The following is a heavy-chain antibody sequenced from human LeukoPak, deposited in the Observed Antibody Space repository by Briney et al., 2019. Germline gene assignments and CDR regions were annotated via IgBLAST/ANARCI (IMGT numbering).Heavy chain of an antibody. CDR1: GFTFSSYA. J-gene: IGHJ6*03. V-gene: IGHV3-23*01. CDR3: AKDPGPYTYYYYYYMDV. D-gene: IGHD2-2*02. Sequence: GGSLRLSCAASGFTFSSYAMSWVRQAPGKGLEWVSAISGSGGNTYYADSVKGRFTISRDNSKNTLYLQMNSLRAEDTAVYYCAKDPGPYTYYYYYYMDVWGKGTTVTVSS. CDR2: ISGSGGNT.